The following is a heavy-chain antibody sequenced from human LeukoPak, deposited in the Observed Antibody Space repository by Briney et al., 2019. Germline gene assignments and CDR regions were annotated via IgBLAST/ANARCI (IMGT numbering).Heavy chain of an antibody. CDR3: ARDLRSGYGSGSEYYYYYYMDV. Sequence: SETLSLTCTVSGGSISSYYWSWIRQPPGKGLEWIGYIYYSGSTNYNPSLKSRVTISVDTSKNQFSLELSSVTAADTAVYYCARDLRSGYGSGSEYYYYYYMDVWGKGTTVTVSS. D-gene: IGHD3-10*01. J-gene: IGHJ6*03. V-gene: IGHV4-59*12. CDR1: GGSISSYY. CDR2: IYYSGST.